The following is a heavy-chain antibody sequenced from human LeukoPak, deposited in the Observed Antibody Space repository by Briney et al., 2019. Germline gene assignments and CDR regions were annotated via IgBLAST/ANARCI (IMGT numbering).Heavy chain of an antibody. CDR3: AREVWLRYCSSTSCYLFDY. D-gene: IGHD2-2*01. CDR2: IYYSGST. CDR1: GGSISSGGYY. Sequence: SETLSLTCTVSGGSISSGGYYWSWIRQHPGKGLEWIGYIYYSGSTYYNPSLKSRVTISVDTSKSQFSLKLSSVTAADTAVYYCAREVWLRYCSSTSCYLFDYWGQGTLVTVSS. J-gene: IGHJ4*02. V-gene: IGHV4-31*03.